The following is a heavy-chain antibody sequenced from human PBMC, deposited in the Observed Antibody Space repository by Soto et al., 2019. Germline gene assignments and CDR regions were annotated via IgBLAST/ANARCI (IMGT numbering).Heavy chain of an antibody. Sequence: EVQLLESGGDVVQPGGSLRLSCAASGFTLSTYAMTWVRHAAGKGLEWVSTVSGDGGRTYYADSVKGRFSISRDNSKNTLYLQMNSLRAEDTAVYYCAKDDGESGKDPFEYWGQGILVTVSS. D-gene: IGHD3-10*01. V-gene: IGHV3-23*01. J-gene: IGHJ4*02. CDR3: AKDDGESGKDPFEY. CDR1: GFTLSTYA. CDR2: VSGDGGRT.